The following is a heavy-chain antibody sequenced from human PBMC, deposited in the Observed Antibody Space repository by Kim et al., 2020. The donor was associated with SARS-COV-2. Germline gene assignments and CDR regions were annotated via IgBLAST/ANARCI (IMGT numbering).Heavy chain of an antibody. CDR2: ISGGGGAT. V-gene: IGHV3-23*01. Sequence: GGSLRLSCAVSGFTFSSYAMGWVRQAPGKGLAWVSAISGGGGATYYADSVKGRFTISRDNSKNTLYLQVSSLRAEDTAVYYCAKGAGNLYYFDYWGQGTL. J-gene: IGHJ4*02. CDR3: AKGAGNLYYFDY. CDR1: GFTFSSYA. D-gene: IGHD2-2*02.